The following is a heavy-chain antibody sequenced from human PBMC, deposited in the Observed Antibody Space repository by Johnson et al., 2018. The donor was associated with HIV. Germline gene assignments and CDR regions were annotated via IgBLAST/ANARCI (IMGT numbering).Heavy chain of an antibody. CDR3: ARDSLGAIPDYAFDI. Sequence: VQLVESGGGVVQPGRSLRLSCAASGFTFDDYAMHWVRQAPGKGLEWVSGISWNSGSIGYADSVKGRFTISRDNYKNTLYLQMNSLRAEDTAVYYCARDSLGAIPDYAFDIWGQGTMVTVSS. V-gene: IGHV3-9*01. D-gene: IGHD2-2*02. CDR2: ISWNSGSI. CDR1: GFTFDDYA. J-gene: IGHJ3*02.